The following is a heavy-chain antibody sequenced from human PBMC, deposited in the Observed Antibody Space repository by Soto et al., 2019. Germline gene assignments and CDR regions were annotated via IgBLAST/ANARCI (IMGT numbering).Heavy chain of an antibody. CDR3: ARGLVAVAGRDY. D-gene: IGHD6-19*01. Sequence: QVQLVQSGAEVKKPGASVQVSCKASGYTFTSYDINWVRQATGQGLEWMGWMNPNSGNTGYAQKFQGRVTMTRNTSISTADMELSSLRSEDTAVYYWARGLVAVAGRDYWGQGTLVTVSS. V-gene: IGHV1-8*01. CDR1: GYTFTSYD. J-gene: IGHJ4*02. CDR2: MNPNSGNT.